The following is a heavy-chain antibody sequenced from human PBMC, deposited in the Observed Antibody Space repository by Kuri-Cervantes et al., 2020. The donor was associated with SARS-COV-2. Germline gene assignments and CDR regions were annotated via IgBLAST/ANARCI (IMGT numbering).Heavy chain of an antibody. CDR3: ARQASPGYSSHTVDMDV. Sequence: AGSLRLSCAVYSGSFSGYYCSWNRQPPGKVLEWSGEINHSESTNYNPSLKGRVTISVDTSKNQFSLKLSSVTAADTAVYYFARQASPGYSSHTVDMDVWGKGTTVTVSS. D-gene: IGHD2-15*01. CDR2: INHSEST. CDR1: SGSFSGYY. J-gene: IGHJ6*03. V-gene: IGHV4-34*01.